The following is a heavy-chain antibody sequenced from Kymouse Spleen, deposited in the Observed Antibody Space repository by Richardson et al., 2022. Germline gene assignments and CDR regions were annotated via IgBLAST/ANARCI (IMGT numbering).Heavy chain of an antibody. CDR2: IWYDGSNK. V-gene: IGHV3-33*01. D-gene: IGHD1-20*01,IGHD1-7*01. CDR3: ARASITGTFDY. J-gene: IGHJ4*02. CDR1: GFTFSSYG. Sequence: QVQLVESGGGVVQPGRSLRLSCAASGFTFSSYGMHWVRQAPGKGLEWVAVIWYDGSNKYYADSVKGRFTISRDNSKNTLYLQMNSLRAEDTAVYYCARASITGTFDYWGQGTLVTVSS.